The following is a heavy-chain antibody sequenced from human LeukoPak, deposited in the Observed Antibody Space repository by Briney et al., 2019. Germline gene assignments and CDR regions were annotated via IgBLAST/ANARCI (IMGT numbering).Heavy chain of an antibody. J-gene: IGHJ4*02. CDR1: GGFISSHY. CDR2: IYTSGST. Sequence: PSETLSLTCTVSGGFISSHYWSWIRQPAGKGLEWIGRIYTSGSTNYNPPLKSRVTMSVDTSKNQFSLKLSSVTAADTGVYYCARDREGIAARRYYFDYWGQGTLVTVSS. D-gene: IGHD6-6*01. CDR3: ARDREGIAARRYYFDY. V-gene: IGHV4-4*07.